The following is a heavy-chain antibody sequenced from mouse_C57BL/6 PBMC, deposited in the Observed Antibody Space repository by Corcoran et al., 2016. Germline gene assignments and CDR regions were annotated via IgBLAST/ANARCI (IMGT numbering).Heavy chain of an antibody. Sequence: QVQLKQSGAELVRPGASVKLSCKASDYTFTDYYINWVKQRPGQGLEWIARIYPGSGNTYYNEKFKGKATLTAEKSSSTAYMQLSSLTSEDSAVYFCATYDYDAWFAYWGQGTLVTVSA. CDR2: IYPGSGNT. J-gene: IGHJ3*01. D-gene: IGHD2-4*01. V-gene: IGHV1-76*01. CDR3: ATYDYDAWFAY. CDR1: DYTFTDYY.